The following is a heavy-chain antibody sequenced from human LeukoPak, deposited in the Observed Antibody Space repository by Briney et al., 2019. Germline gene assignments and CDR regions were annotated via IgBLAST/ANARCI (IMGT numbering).Heavy chain of an antibody. V-gene: IGHV1-18*01. D-gene: IGHD3-10*01. CDR2: ISAYNGNT. Sequence: GASVKVSCKASGYTFTSYGISWVRQAPGQGLEWMGWISAYNGNTNYAQKLQGRVTMTTDTSTSTAYMELRSLRSDDTAVYYCARDLNRYYYGSGSDYWGQGTLVTVSS. J-gene: IGHJ4*02. CDR1: GYTFTSYG. CDR3: ARDLNRYYYGSGSDY.